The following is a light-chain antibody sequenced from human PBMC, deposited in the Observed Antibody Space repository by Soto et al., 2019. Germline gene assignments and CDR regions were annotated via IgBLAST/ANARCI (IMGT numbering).Light chain of an antibody. CDR1: SSNIGSNT. CDR2: TNN. CDR3: AAWDDRLNGYV. J-gene: IGLJ1*01. Sequence: QSVLTQPPSASGTPGQRVTISCSGSSSNIGSNTVNWYQQLPGTAPKLLIFTNNQRPSGVPDRFSGAKSGTSASLAISGLPSEDDADYYCAAWDDRLNGYVFGTGTKLTVL. V-gene: IGLV1-44*01.